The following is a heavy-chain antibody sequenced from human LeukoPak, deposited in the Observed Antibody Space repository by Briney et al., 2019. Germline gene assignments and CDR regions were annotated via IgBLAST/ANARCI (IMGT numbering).Heavy chain of an antibody. CDR1: GXTFSNYS. V-gene: IGHV3-21*01. CDR2: ISSSSSYI. Sequence: GGSLRLSCAASGXTFSNYSMNWVRQAPGKGLDWVSSISSSSSYIYYADSVKGRFTISRDNAKNSLYLQMNSLTAEDTAVYYCARDRLQYEGTFDYWGQGTLVTVSS. CDR3: ARDRLQYEGTFDY. J-gene: IGHJ4*02. D-gene: IGHD4-11*01.